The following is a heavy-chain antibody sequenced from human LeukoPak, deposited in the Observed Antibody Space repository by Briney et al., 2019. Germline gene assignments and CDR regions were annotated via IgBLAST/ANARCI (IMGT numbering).Heavy chain of an antibody. J-gene: IGHJ5*02. D-gene: IGHD5-12*01. V-gene: IGHV3-9*01. CDR1: GFPFDDYA. CDR3: AKSGYSGYDTGDWFDP. CDR2: ISWNSGSI. Sequence: GGSLRLSCAASGFPFDDYAMHWVRQAPGKGLEWVSGISWNSGSIGYADSVKGRFTISRDNAKNSLYLQMNSLRAEDTALYYCAKSGYSGYDTGDWFDPWGQGTLVTVSS.